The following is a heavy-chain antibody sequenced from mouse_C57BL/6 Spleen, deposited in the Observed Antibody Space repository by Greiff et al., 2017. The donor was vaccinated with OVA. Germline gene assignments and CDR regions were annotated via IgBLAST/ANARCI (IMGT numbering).Heavy chain of an antibody. V-gene: IGHV1-15*01. CDR2: IDPETGGT. CDR1: GYTFTDYE. J-gene: IGHJ4*01. CDR3: TRGGGLDYGYYYAMDY. Sequence: QVQLQQSGAELVRPGASVTLSCKASGYTFTDYEMHWVKQTPVHGLEWIGAIDPETGGTDYNQKFKGKAILTADKSSSTAYMELRSLTSEDSAVYYCTRGGGLDYGYYYAMDYWGQGTSVTVSS. D-gene: IGHD1-2*01.